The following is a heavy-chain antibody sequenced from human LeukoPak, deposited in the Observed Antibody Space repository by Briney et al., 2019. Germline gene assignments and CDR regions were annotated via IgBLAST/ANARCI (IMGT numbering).Heavy chain of an antibody. CDR3: ATVAVGNTQPDY. CDR2: IYYSGST. Sequence: SQTLSLTCTVSGGSISSYYWSWIRQPPGKGLEWIGYIYYSGSTNYNPSLKSRVTISVDTSKNQFSLKLSSVTAADTAVYYCATVAVGNTQPDYWGQGTLVAVSS. D-gene: IGHD1/OR15-1a*01. J-gene: IGHJ4*02. CDR1: GGSISSYY. V-gene: IGHV4-59*01.